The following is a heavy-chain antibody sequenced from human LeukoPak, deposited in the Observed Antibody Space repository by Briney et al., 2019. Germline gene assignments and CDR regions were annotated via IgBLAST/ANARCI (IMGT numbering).Heavy chain of an antibody. CDR3: ARGFGSTWLEY. D-gene: IGHD6-13*01. CDR2: IYPGDSDT. CDR1: GYSFTSYW. J-gene: IGHJ1*01. V-gene: IGHV5-51*01. Sequence: GESLKISCKGAGYSFTSYWIGWVRQVPGKGLEWMGIIYPGDSDTRYSPSFQGQVTISADKSLTTAYLQWSSLKASDTAMYYCARGFGSTWLEYWGQGTLVTVSS.